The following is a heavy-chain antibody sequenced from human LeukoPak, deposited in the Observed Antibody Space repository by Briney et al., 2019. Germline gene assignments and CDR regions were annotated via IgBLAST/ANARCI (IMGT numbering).Heavy chain of an antibody. CDR3: ATRNNGCPYH. V-gene: IGHV3-23*01. CDR2: ISISGSKT. Sequence: PGGSLRLSCAASEFDFSSHAMTWVRQAPGKGLEWVSAISISGSKTYYADSVKGRFTISRDNSKNTPYLQMNSLRAEDTAVYYCATRNNGCPYHWGQGTLVTVSS. CDR1: EFDFSSHA. D-gene: IGHD5-24*01. J-gene: IGHJ4*02.